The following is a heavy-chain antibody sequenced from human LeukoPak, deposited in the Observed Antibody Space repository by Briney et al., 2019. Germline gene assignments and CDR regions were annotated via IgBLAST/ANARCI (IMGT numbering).Heavy chain of an antibody. CDR3: ARNIAAAAPYYFDY. CDR2: IYYSGST. Sequence: PSETLSLTCTVSGGSISSYYWSWIRQPPGKGLEWIGYIYYSGSTNYNPSLKSRVTISVDTSKNHFSLKLTSVTAADTAVYYCARNIAAAAPYYFDYWGQGTLVTVSS. CDR1: GGSISSYY. V-gene: IGHV4-59*08. J-gene: IGHJ4*02. D-gene: IGHD6-13*01.